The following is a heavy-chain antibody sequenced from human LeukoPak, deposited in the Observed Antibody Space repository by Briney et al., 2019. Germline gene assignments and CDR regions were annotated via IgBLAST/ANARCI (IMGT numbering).Heavy chain of an antibody. CDR2: ISSHGYI. D-gene: IGHD3-22*01. V-gene: IGHV3-21*01. CDR3: AREAQSFYYDTSGYYTAAAYFDY. Sequence: GGSLRLSCAASGFTFSTYSLNWVRQAPGKGLEWVSSISSHGYIYYADSLKGRFTISRDSAKSSLYLQMNSLRAEDTAVYYCAREAQSFYYDTSGYYTAAAYFDYWGQGTLVTVSS. CDR1: GFTFSTYS. J-gene: IGHJ4*02.